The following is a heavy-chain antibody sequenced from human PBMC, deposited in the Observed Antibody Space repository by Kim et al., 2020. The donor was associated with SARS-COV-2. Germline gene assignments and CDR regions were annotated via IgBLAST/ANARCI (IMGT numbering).Heavy chain of an antibody. Sequence: GGSLRLSCAASGFTFSNYSMNWVRQAPGKGLEWVSFISNDDGGIYYADSVRGRFTVSRDNAKNSLYLQMNSLTVEDTAVYYCVRDSRPAISYPALGPWG. CDR1: GFTFSNYS. CDR3: VRDSRPAISYPALGP. D-gene: IGHD2-2*01. V-gene: IGHV3-48*01. J-gene: IGHJ5*02. CDR2: ISNDDGGI.